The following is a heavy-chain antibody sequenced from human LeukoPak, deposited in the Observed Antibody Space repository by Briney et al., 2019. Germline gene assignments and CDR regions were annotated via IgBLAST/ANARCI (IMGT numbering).Heavy chain of an antibody. V-gene: IGHV3-21*05. Sequence: GGSLRLSCAASGFTFSDYSVNWVRQAPGRGLEWISYIGLGSGFVSYADSVKGRFTITSDTARNSLYLRMSSLRAEDTAVYFCARDHKWAFDYWGQGILVTVSS. J-gene: IGHJ4*02. CDR3: ARDHKWAFDY. CDR2: IGLGSGFV. D-gene: IGHD1-26*01. CDR1: GFTFSDYS.